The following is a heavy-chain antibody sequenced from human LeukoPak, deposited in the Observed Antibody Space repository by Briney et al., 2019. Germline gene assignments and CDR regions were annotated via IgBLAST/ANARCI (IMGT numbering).Heavy chain of an antibody. CDR2: IKQDGSEK. CDR1: GFTFSSYW. D-gene: IGHD2-8*01. V-gene: IGHV3-7*03. Sequence: GSLRLSCAASGFTFSSYWMSWVRQAPGKGLEWVANIKQDGSEKYYVDSVKGRFTISRDNAKNSLYLQVNSLRKEDTALYYCARDLMMEGRYFYHYMDVWGKGTTVTVSS. CDR3: ARDLMMEGRYFYHYMDV. J-gene: IGHJ6*03.